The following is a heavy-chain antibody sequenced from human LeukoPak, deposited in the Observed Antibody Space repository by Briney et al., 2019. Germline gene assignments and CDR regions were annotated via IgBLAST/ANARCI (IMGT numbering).Heavy chain of an antibody. J-gene: IGHJ4*02. Sequence: LETLSLTCAVYGGSFSGYYWSWIRQPPGKGLEWIGEINHSGSTNYNPSLKSRVTISVDTSKNQFSLKLSSVTAADTAVYYCASGYDYVWGSYRYRYYFDYWGQGTLVTVSS. CDR2: INHSGST. CDR1: GGSFSGYY. CDR3: ASGYDYVWGSYRYRYYFDY. D-gene: IGHD3-16*02. V-gene: IGHV4-34*01.